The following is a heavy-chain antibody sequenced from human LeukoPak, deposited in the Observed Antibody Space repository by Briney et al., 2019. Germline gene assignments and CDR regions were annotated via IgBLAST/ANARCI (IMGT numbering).Heavy chain of an antibody. CDR3: TKDPNGDYIGAFDP. J-gene: IGHJ5*02. D-gene: IGHD4-17*01. Sequence: GGSLRLSCAASGFTFSSFAMTWVRQAPGKGLEWVSSITGSHGRTYTTDSVKGRFTISRDNSQNTLYLQMNSLRAEDTAVYYCTKDPNGDYIGAFDPWGQGTLVTVSP. V-gene: IGHV3-23*01. CDR1: GFTFSSFA. CDR2: ITGSHGRT.